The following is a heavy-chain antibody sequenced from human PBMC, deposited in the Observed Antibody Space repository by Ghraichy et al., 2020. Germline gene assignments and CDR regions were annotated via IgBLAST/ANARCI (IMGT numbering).Heavy chain of an antibody. D-gene: IGHD3-10*01. CDR1: GGSISSYY. CDR2: IYYSGST. CDR3: AREIIILGGINYFDY. Sequence: SETLSLTCTVSGGSISSYYWSWIRQPPGKGLEWIGYIYYSGSTNYNPSLKSRVTISVDTSKNQFSLKLSSVTAADTAVYYCAREIIILGGINYFDYWGQGTLVTVSS. V-gene: IGHV4-59*01. J-gene: IGHJ4*02.